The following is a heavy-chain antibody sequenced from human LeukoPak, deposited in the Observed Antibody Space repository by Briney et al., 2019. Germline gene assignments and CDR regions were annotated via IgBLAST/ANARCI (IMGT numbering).Heavy chain of an antibody. CDR2: IIPIFGTA. CDR3: ARDDEGDY. CDR1: GGTFSNYA. V-gene: IGHV1-69*06. J-gene: IGHJ4*02. D-gene: IGHD6-6*01. Sequence: ASVKVSCKASGGTFSNYAISWVRQAPGQGLEWMGGIIPIFGTANYAQKFRGRVTITADKSTRTAYMELSSLRSEGTAVYYCARDDEGDYWGQGTLVTVSS.